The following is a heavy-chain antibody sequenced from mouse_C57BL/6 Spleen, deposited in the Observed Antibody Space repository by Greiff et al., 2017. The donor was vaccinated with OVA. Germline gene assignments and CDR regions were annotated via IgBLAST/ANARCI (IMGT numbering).Heavy chain of an antibody. CDR3: AFMVTTRDY. Sequence: EVQLQQSGAELVKPGASVKLSCTASGFNIKDYYMHWVKQRTEQGLEWIGRIDPEDGETKYAPNFQGKATITADTSSNTAYLQLSSLTSEDTAVYYCAFMVTTRDYWGQGTTLTVSS. D-gene: IGHD2-2*01. J-gene: IGHJ2*01. CDR1: GFNIKDYY. CDR2: IDPEDGET. V-gene: IGHV14-2*01.